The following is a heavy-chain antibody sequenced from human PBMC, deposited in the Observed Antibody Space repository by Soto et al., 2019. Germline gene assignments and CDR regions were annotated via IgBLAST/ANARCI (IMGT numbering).Heavy chain of an antibody. Sequence: QVQLVQSGAEVKKPGSSVKVSCKASGGTFSSYAISWVRQAPGQGLEWMGGIIPIFGTANYAQKFQGRVTITADESTSTAYMELSSLRSEDTAVYYCARNLPTTVVTPLYYYYGMDVWGQGTTVTVSS. V-gene: IGHV1-69*01. D-gene: IGHD4-17*01. CDR2: IIPIFGTA. J-gene: IGHJ6*02. CDR1: GGTFSSYA. CDR3: ARNLPTTVVTPLYYYYGMDV.